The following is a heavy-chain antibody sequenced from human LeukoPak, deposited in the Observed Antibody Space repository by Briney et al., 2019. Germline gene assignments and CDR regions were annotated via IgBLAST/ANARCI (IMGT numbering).Heavy chain of an antibody. D-gene: IGHD3-10*01. CDR3: ARVGLYYYPIDY. CDR1: GGSFSGYY. J-gene: IGHJ4*02. V-gene: IGHV4-34*01. CDR2: INHSGST. Sequence: SETLSLTCAVYGGSFSGYYWSWIRQPPGKGLEWIGEINHSGSTNYNPSLKSRVTISVDTSKNQFSLKLSSVTAADTAVYYCARVGLYYYPIDYWGQGTLVTVSS.